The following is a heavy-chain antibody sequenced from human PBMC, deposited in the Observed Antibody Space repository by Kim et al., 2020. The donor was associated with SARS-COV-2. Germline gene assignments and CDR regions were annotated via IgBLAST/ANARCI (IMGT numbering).Heavy chain of an antibody. J-gene: IGHJ4*02. CDR3: ARSRIGTWVGATLYFDY. Sequence: GGSLRLSCAASGFTFSSYAMHWVRQAPGKGLEWVAVISYDGSNKYYADSVKGRFTISRDNSKNTLYLQMNSLRAEDTAVYYCARSRIGTWVGATLYFDYWGQGTLVTVSS. CDR1: GFTFSSYA. V-gene: IGHV3-30*04. D-gene: IGHD1-26*01. CDR2: ISYDGSNK.